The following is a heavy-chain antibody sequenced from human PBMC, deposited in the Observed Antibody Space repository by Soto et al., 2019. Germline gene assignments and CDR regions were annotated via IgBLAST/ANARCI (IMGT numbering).Heavy chain of an antibody. CDR1: GFSLTTTGVG. Sequence: QITLKESGPTLVKPTQTLTLTCTFSGFSLTTTGVGVGWIRQPPGKALEWLAIIYWDDDKRYSPSLKSRLTTTXDXXNNQLVLTMTNMDPVDTATYFCAHRAVLCSGGTCYSHPFDFWGQGTLVTVSS. CDR3: AHRAVLCSGGTCYSHPFDF. D-gene: IGHD2-15*01. J-gene: IGHJ4*02. V-gene: IGHV2-5*02. CDR2: IYWDDDK.